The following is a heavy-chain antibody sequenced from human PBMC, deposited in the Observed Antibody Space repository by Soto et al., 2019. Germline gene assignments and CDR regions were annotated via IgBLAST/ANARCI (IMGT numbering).Heavy chain of an antibody. CDR3: ARAYGGYADY. CDR1: GGSISSYY. J-gene: IGHJ4*02. CDR2: IYYSGST. Sequence: QVQLQESGPGLVKPSETLSLTCTVSGGSISSYYWSWIRQPPGKGLEWIGYIYYSGSTNYNPSLKSRVTISVDTSKNQFSLKLSSVTAADTAVYDCARAYGGYADYWGQGALVTVSS. D-gene: IGHD5-12*01. V-gene: IGHV4-59*01.